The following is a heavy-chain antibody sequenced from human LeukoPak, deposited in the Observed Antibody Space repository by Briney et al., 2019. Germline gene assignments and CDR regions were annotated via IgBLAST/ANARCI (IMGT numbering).Heavy chain of an antibody. V-gene: IGHV3-9*01. CDR1: GFTFDDYA. J-gene: IGHJ4*02. D-gene: IGHD4-17*01. CDR2: ISWNSGSI. CDR3: AKDRENYGDYRARYFDY. Sequence: GRSLRLSCAASGFTFDDYAMHWVRQAPGKGLEWVSGISWNSGSIGYADSVKGRFTISRDNAKNSLYLQMNSLRAEDTALYYCAKDRENYGDYRARYFDYWGQGTLVTVSS.